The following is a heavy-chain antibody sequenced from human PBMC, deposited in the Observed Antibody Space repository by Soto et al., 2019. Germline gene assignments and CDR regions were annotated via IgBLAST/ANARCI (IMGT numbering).Heavy chain of an antibody. CDR2: ISGNSGHA. CDR1: GFPFSNYA. CDR3: ARAPSEYIWGSYRRYFEY. Sequence: EVELLESGGAFIQPGGSLRLSCAASGFPFSNYAMAWVRQASGKGLEWVSGISGNSGHAFYADSVKGRFTSSRDNSRNTLYLQMESLRAEDTATYYCARAPSEYIWGSYRRYFEYWGQGTLVAVSS. J-gene: IGHJ4*02. D-gene: IGHD3-16*02. V-gene: IGHV3-23*01.